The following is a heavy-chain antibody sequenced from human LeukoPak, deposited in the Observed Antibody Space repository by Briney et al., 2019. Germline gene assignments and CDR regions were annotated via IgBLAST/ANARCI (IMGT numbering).Heavy chain of an antibody. V-gene: IGHV4-31*03. Sequence: SETLSLTCTVSGGSISSGGYYWSWIRQRPGKGLEWIGYIHYSGSTYYNPSLKSRVTISVDTSKNQFSLKLSSVTAADTAVYYCARTTYSGSYYDEKFYFDYWGQGTLVTVSS. D-gene: IGHD3-10*01. J-gene: IGHJ4*02. CDR1: GGSISSGGYY. CDR3: ARTTYSGSYYDEKFYFDY. CDR2: IHYSGST.